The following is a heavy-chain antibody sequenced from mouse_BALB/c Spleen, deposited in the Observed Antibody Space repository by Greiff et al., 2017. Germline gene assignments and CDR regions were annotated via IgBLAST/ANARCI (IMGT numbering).Heavy chain of an antibody. D-gene: IGHD2-4*01. Sequence: VQLQELGPGVVQPSQSLSITCTVSGFSLTSYGVHWVRQSPGKGLEWLGVIWSGGSTDYNAAFISRLSISKDNSKSQVFFKMNSLQANDTAIYYCARNDYAAYWGQGTLVTVSA. CDR2: IWSGGST. CDR3: ARNDYAAY. CDR1: GFSLTSYG. V-gene: IGHV2-2*02. J-gene: IGHJ3*01.